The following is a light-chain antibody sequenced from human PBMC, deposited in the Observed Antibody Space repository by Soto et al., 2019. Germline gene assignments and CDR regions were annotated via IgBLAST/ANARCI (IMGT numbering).Light chain of an antibody. CDR3: QQYDTYWT. CDR2: KAT. V-gene: IGKV1-5*03. Sequence: DIQMTQCPSTLSASVGDRVTSTCRASQSISNWLAWYQQRPGKAPKLLIYKATSLESGVPSRFSGSGSGTEFTLTISSLQPDDFATYYCQQYDTYWTFGQGTKVEIK. J-gene: IGKJ1*01. CDR1: QSISNW.